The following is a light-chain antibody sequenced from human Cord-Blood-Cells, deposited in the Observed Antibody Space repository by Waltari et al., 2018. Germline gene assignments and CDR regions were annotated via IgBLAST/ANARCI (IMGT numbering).Light chain of an antibody. V-gene: IGLV3-1*01. CDR1: IARAKY. CDR3: QAWDSSTLV. Sequence: SYDLTHPPSESLSPGQTASITCSCEIARAKYACRYQQKPGQSPVLVIYQDSERPSGTPERFSGPNSGNTATLTVSGTQAMDEADYYCQAWDSSTLVFGGGTKLTAL. J-gene: IGLJ2*01. CDR2: QDS.